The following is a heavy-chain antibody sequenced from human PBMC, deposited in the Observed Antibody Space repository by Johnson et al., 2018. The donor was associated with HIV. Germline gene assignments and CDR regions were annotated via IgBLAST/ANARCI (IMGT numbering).Heavy chain of an antibody. J-gene: IGHJ3*02. CDR3: ARAPHEVVVVAATSAFDI. Sequence: QVQLVESGGGVVQPGRSLRLSCAASGFTFSSYAMHWVRQAPGKGLEWVAVISYDGSNKYYADSVKGRFTISRDNSKNTLYLQMNSLRAEDTAVYYCARAPHEVVVVAATSAFDIWGQGTMVTVSS. V-gene: IGHV3-30-3*01. D-gene: IGHD2-15*01. CDR1: GFTFSSYA. CDR2: ISYDGSNK.